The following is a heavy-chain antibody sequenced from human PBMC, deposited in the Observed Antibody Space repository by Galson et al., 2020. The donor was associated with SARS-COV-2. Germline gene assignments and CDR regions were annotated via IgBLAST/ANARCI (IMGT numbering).Heavy chain of an antibody. D-gene: IGHD6-19*01. J-gene: IGHJ4*02. Sequence: GESLKLPCKASRYSFTNYWIGRVRQMPGKGLEWMGVIYPDDSYTIHSPSFQGQVTISADKSITTAYLQWSGLKASDTAMYYCARHGASSGWYEGIDYWGQGTLVAVSS. CDR1: RYSFTNYW. V-gene: IGHV5-51*01. CDR3: ARHGASSGWYEGIDY. CDR2: IYPDDSYT.